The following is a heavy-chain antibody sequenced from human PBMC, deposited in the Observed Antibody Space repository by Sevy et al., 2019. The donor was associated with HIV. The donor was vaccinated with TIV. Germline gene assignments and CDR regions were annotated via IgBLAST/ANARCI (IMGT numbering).Heavy chain of an antibody. CDR2: INRDGSST. J-gene: IGHJ3*02. CDR3: ARDGQGAVAVI. CDR1: GFTFSSYW. V-gene: IGHV3-74*01. Sequence: GGSLRLSCAASGFTFSSYWMHWVRQAPGKGLVWVSRINRDGSSTSYADSVKGRFTISRDNAKNTLYLQMNSLRAEDTAVYYCARDGQGAVAVIWGQGTMVTVSS. D-gene: IGHD6-19*01.